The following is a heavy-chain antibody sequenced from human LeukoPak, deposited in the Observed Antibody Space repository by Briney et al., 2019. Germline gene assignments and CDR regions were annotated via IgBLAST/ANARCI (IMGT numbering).Heavy chain of an antibody. CDR2: IDPSDSYT. D-gene: IGHD4-17*01. CDR3: ARHTGNDYGDCVDY. CDR1: GYSFTSYW. J-gene: IGHJ4*02. Sequence: GEYRKISCKGSGYSFTSYWISWVRQMPGKGLEWMGRIDPSDSYTNYSPSFQGHVTISADKSISTAYLQWSSLKASDTAMYYCARHTGNDYGDCVDYWGQGTLVTVSS. V-gene: IGHV5-10-1*01.